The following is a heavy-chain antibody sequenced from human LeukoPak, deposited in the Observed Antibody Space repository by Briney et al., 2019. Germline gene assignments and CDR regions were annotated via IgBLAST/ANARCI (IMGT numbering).Heavy chain of an antibody. J-gene: IGHJ4*02. Sequence: GGSLRLSCAASGFTFSAYGMHWVRQAPGKGLEWVTIISYDETNKYYADSVKGRFTISRDNSKNTLFLQMNSLRAEDTAVYYCARDRGYSYGSYNYWGQGTLVTVSS. CDR1: GFTFSAYG. V-gene: IGHV3-30*03. CDR3: ARDRGYSYGSYNY. D-gene: IGHD5-18*01. CDR2: ISYDETNK.